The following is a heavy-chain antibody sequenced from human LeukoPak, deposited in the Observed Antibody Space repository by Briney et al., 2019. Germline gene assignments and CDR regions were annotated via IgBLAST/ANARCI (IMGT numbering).Heavy chain of an antibody. CDR3: AKDSHIRRLLWFGELSPIFDY. V-gene: IGHV3-23*01. Sequence: GGSLRLSCAASGFTFSSYAMSWVRQAPGKGLEWVSAISGSGGSTYYADSVKGRFTISRDNSKNTPYLQMNSLRAEDTAVYYCAKDSHIRRLLWFGELSPIFDYWGQGTLVTVSS. CDR1: GFTFSSYA. J-gene: IGHJ4*02. CDR2: ISGSGGST. D-gene: IGHD3-10*01.